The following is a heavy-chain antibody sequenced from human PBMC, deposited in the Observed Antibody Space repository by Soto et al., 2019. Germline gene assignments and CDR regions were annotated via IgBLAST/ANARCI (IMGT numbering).Heavy chain of an antibody. Sequence: RASVKVSCKASGGTFSSYAISWVRQAPGQGLEWMGGIIPIFGTANYAQKFQGRVTITADKSTSTAYMELSSLRSEDTAVYYCARVQSAVVVAATPHLLAFMDVWGQGTTVTVSS. CDR2: IIPIFGTA. V-gene: IGHV1-69*06. CDR1: GGTFSSYA. CDR3: ARVQSAVVVAATPHLLAFMDV. D-gene: IGHD2-15*01. J-gene: IGHJ6*02.